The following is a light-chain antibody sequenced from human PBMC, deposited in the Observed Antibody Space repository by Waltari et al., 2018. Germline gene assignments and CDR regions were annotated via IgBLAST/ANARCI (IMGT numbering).Light chain of an antibody. CDR1: KYIETY. CDR2: HAS. Sequence: DIQMTQSPSSLSASVGDRVTITCRASKYIETYLIWFHQKSGKAPELLVYHASTLHSGVSSRFSGSGSGTDFTLTISSLQPEDFATYYCQQSYSPPFSFGGGTKVEIK. J-gene: IGKJ4*01. CDR3: QQSYSPPFS. V-gene: IGKV1-39*01.